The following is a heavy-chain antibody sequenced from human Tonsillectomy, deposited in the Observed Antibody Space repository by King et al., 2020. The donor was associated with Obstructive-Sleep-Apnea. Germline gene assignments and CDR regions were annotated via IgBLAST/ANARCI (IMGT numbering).Heavy chain of an antibody. V-gene: IGHV2-5*02. J-gene: IGHJ6*02. CDR2: IYWDDEK. Sequence: TLKESGPTLVKPTQTLTLTCTFSGFSLSSSGVGVGWIRQPPGKALEWLALIYWDDEKRYSPSLKSRVTITKDTSKNQVVLTMTNMDPVDTATYYCAHSRFSSSLWGMDVWGQGTTVTVSS. CDR3: AHSRFSSSLWGMDV. D-gene: IGHD6-13*01. CDR1: GFSLSSSGVG.